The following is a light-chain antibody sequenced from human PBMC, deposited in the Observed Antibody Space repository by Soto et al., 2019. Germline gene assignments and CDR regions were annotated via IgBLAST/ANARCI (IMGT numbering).Light chain of an antibody. CDR3: AAWDDSLNGHVV. CDR1: SSNIGSNP. J-gene: IGLJ2*01. Sequence: QAVVTQPPSASGTPGQRVTISCSGSSSNIGSNPVNWYQQLPGTAPKLLIYSNDQRPSGVPDRFSGSKSGTSASLAISGLQSEDEADYYCAAWDDSLNGHVVFGGGTKLTVL. V-gene: IGLV1-44*01. CDR2: SND.